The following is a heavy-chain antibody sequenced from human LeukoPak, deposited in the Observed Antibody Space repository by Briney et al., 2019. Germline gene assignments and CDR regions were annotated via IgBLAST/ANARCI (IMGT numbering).Heavy chain of an antibody. CDR2: INHSGST. Sequence: PSETLSLTCAVYGGSFSGYYWSWIRQPPGKGLEWIGEINHSGSTNYNPSLKSRVTISVDTSKNQFSLKLSSVTVADTAVYYCARGPGTVYFDYWGQGTLVTVSS. CDR1: GGSFSGYY. J-gene: IGHJ4*02. D-gene: IGHD1-1*01. CDR3: ARGPGTVYFDY. V-gene: IGHV4-34*01.